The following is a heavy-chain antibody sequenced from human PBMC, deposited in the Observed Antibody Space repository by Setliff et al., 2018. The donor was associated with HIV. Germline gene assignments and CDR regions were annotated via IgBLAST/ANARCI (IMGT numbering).Heavy chain of an antibody. V-gene: IGHV1-2*02. D-gene: IGHD3-10*01. CDR1: GYTFVKFG. J-gene: IGHJ6*02. CDR3: ARNFGLSPSGKYYYYYGMDI. Sequence: ASVKVSCKTSGYTFVKFGISWVRQAPGQGLEWLGWVNPNSGDAIYAQNFQGRVTMTRDTSINAAYMELGGLRSDDTAVYYCARNFGLSPSGKYYYYYGMDIWGQGTTVTVSS. CDR2: VNPNSGDA.